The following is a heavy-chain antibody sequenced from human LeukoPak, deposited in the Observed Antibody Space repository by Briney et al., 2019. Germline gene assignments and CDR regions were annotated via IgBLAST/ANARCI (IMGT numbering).Heavy chain of an antibody. CDR3: AREATMIVVVN. CDR2: IYYSGST. V-gene: IGHV4-59*12. Sequence: SETLSLTCTVSGGSISSYYWSWIRQPPGKGLEWIGYIYYSGSTNYNPPLKSRVTISVDTSKNQFSLKLSSVTAADTAVYYCAREATMIVVVNWGKGTTVTVSS. D-gene: IGHD3-22*01. J-gene: IGHJ6*04. CDR1: GGSISSYY.